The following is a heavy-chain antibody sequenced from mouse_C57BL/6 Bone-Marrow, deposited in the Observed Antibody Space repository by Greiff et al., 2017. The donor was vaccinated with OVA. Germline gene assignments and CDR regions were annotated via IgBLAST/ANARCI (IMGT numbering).Heavy chain of an antibody. CDR2: ISSGSSTI. CDR3: AKIYYYGSIYAMDY. V-gene: IGHV5-17*01. CDR1: GFTFSDYG. D-gene: IGHD1-1*01. Sequence: EVKLMESGGGLVKPGGSLKLSCAASGFTFSDYGMHWVRQAPEKGLEWVAYISSGSSTIYYADTVKGRFTISRDNAKNTLFLQMTRLRSEDTAMYYCAKIYYYGSIYAMDYWGQGTSVTVSS. J-gene: IGHJ4*01.